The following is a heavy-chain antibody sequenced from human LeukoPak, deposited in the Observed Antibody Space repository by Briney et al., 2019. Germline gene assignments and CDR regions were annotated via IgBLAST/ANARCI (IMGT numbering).Heavy chain of an antibody. CDR1: GFTFSSYS. CDR2: VTGDGGFT. Sequence: TGGSLRLSCAASGFTFSSYSMNWVRQAPGKGLEWVSSVTGDGGFTNYADSVRGRFTISRDNGKNTVFLQMNSLRVDDTAVYYCARDFQGLSYWGQGALVTVSS. D-gene: IGHD6-25*01. V-gene: IGHV3-74*01. J-gene: IGHJ4*02. CDR3: ARDFQGLSY.